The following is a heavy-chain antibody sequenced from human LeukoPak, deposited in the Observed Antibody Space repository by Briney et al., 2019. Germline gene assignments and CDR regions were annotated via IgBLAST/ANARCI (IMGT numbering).Heavy chain of an antibody. CDR3: ASSTRYDILTGALDY. Sequence: ASVKVSCKASGYTFTSYAMHWVRQAPGQRLEWMGWINAGNGNTKYSQKFRGRVTITRDTSASTAYMELSSLRSEDTAVYYCASSTRYDILTGALDYWGQGTLVTVSS. CDR2: INAGNGNT. CDR1: GYTFTSYA. D-gene: IGHD3-9*01. J-gene: IGHJ4*02. V-gene: IGHV1-3*01.